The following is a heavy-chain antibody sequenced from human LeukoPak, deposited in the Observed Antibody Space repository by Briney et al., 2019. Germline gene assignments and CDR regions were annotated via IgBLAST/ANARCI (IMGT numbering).Heavy chain of an antibody. CDR2: ISGSGGST. CDR1: GFTFSSYA. J-gene: IGHJ5*02. V-gene: IGHV3-23*01. CDR3: AKDTIAAAGTGWFDP. D-gene: IGHD6-13*01. Sequence: GGSLRLSCAAFGFTFSSYAMSWVRQAPGKGLEWVSAISGSGGSTYYADSVKGRFTISRDNSKNTLYLQMNSLRAEDTAVYYCAKDTIAAAGTGWFDPWGQGTLVTVSS.